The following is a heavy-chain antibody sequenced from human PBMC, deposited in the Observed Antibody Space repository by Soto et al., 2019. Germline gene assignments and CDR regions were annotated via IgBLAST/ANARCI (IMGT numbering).Heavy chain of an antibody. D-gene: IGHD5-18*01. CDR3: ARDRLMATAGTARHYFGLDI. CDR2: LYYSGNT. Sequence: SETLSVTCTFSVGSIRIGGYDWSWVRQNPRRGLEWIGNLYYSGNTYYNPSLKSRLTISVDTSKNQFSLNLSSVTAADTAVYYCARDRLMATAGTARHYFGLDIWGQGTTVTVSS. J-gene: IGHJ6*01. V-gene: IGHV4-31*03. CDR1: VGSIRIGGYD.